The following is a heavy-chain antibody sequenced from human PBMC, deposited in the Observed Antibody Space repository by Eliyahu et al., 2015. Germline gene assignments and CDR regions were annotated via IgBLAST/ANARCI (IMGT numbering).Heavy chain of an antibody. CDR1: GYTFTSYD. J-gene: IGHJ5*02. D-gene: IGHD3-22*01. CDR3: ARGQSGLLQVVITTYWFDP. V-gene: IGHV1-8*01. Sequence: QVQLVQSGAEVKKPGASVKVSCKASGYTFTSYDINWVRQATGQGLGWMGWMNPNSGNTGYAQKFQGRVTMTRNTSISTAYMELSSLRSEDTAVYYCARGQSGLLQVVITTYWFDPWGQGTLVTVSS. CDR2: MNPNSGNT.